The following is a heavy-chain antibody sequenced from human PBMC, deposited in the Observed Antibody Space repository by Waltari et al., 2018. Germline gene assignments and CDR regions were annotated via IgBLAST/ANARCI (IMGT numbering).Heavy chain of an antibody. CDR1: GDSITSYY. V-gene: IGHV4-59*01. CDR2: LYNSGST. CDR3: ARDPGSASWYGAFDV. J-gene: IGHJ3*01. Sequence: QVQLQESGPGLVKPSETLSLTCIVSGDSITSYYWNWIRQPPGKGLEWIGYLYNSGSTNYNPSLKSRVTISVDTSKNQFSLKLTSVTAADTAVYYCARDPGSASWYGAFDVWGQGTMV. D-gene: IGHD6-13*01.